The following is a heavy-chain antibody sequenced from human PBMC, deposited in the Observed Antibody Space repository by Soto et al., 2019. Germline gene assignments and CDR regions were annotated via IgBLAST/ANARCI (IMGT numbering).Heavy chain of an antibody. CDR1: GYTFTSYY. CDR3: ARDLANPPRPPLSYYNGAV. CDR2: INPSGGST. J-gene: IGHJ6*03. V-gene: IGHV1-46*03. Sequence: ASVKVSCKASGYTFTSYYMHWVRQAPGQGLEWMGIINPSGGSTSYAQKFQGRVTMTRDTSTSTVYMELSSLRSEDTAVYYCARDLANPPRPPLSYYNGAVGGKGPTATV.